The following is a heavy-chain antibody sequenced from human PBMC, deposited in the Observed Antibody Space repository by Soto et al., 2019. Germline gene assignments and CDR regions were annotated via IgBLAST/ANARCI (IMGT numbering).Heavy chain of an antibody. CDR2: ISYSGSS. Sequence: QLQLQESGPGLVKPSETLSLTCTVSGGSISSETYFWGWVRQPSGKGLEWVGTISYSGSSFYNPSLKGGVTFPVDPPKTQSPLRLGALPAADSPVYLCAALLGHCNGGSCFCRWFPPWGQGTLVTVSS. J-gene: IGHJ5*02. CDR1: GGSISSETYF. V-gene: IGHV4-39*01. D-gene: IGHD2-15*01. CDR3: AALLGHCNGGSCFCRWFPP.